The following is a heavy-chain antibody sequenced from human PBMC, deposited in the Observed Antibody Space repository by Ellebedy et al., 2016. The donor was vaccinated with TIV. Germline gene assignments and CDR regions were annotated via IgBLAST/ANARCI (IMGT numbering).Heavy chain of an antibody. Sequence: ASVKVSCXASGYTFTSYDINWVRQATGQGLEWMGWMNPNSCNTGYAQKFQGRVTMTRNTSISTAYMELSSLRSEDTAVYYCARNTYYYDSSGYYSDYWGQGTLVTVSS. CDR3: ARNTYYYDSSGYYSDY. D-gene: IGHD3-22*01. V-gene: IGHV1-8*01. CDR1: GYTFTSYD. CDR2: MNPNSCNT. J-gene: IGHJ4*02.